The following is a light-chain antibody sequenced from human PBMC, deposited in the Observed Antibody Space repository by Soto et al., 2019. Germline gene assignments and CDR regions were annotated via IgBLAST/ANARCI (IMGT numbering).Light chain of an antibody. V-gene: IGLV6-57*03. J-gene: IGLJ1*01. Sequence: NFMLTQPHSVSESPGKTVTISCTRSSGSIASNYVQWYQRRPGSAPTTVIYEDNQRPSGVPDRFSGSIDSSSNSASLTISGLKTEDEADYYCQSYDSSVFGTGTKLTVL. CDR1: SGSIASNY. CDR3: QSYDSSV. CDR2: EDN.